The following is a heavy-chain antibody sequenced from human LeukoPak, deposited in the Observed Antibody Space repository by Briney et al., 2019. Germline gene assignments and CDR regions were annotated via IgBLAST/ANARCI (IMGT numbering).Heavy chain of an antibody. V-gene: IGHV3-20*04. Sequence: GGSLRLSCAASGFTFDDYGMSWVRQAPGKGLEWVSGINWNGGSTGYADSVKGQFTISRDNAKNSLYLQMNSLRAEDTALYYCARERGIAAAGTFSDYWGQGTLVTVSS. CDR3: ARERGIAAAGTFSDY. D-gene: IGHD6-13*01. CDR1: GFTFDDYG. J-gene: IGHJ4*02. CDR2: INWNGGST.